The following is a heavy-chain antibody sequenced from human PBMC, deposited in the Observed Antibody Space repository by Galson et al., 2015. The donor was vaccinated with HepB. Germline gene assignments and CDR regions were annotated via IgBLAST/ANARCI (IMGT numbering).Heavy chain of an antibody. CDR3: AREPHGVGATTGVSVDY. D-gene: IGHD1-26*01. Sequence: SLRLSCAASGFTFSSYGMHWVRQAPGKGLEWVAVIWYDGSNKYYADSVKGRFTISRDNSKNTLYLQMNSLRAEDTAVYYCAREPHGVGATTGVSVDYWGQGTLVTVSS. CDR2: IWYDGSNK. J-gene: IGHJ4*02. V-gene: IGHV3-33*01. CDR1: GFTFSSYG.